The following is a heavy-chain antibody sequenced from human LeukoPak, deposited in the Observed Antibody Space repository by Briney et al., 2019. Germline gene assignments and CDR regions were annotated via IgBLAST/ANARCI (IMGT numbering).Heavy chain of an antibody. D-gene: IGHD2-21*02. J-gene: IGHJ4*02. Sequence: PGGSLRLSCVISGFTFSTYAMSWVRQAPGKGLEWVSIISGDGRSTVYADSAKGRFTISRDSSKSTMFLQMNSLRDDDTAVYYCATGMGAYCGSGCYSRVFDYWGQGTLVTVSS. CDR2: ISGDGRST. CDR1: GFTFSTYA. CDR3: ATGMGAYCGSGCYSRVFDY. V-gene: IGHV3-23*01.